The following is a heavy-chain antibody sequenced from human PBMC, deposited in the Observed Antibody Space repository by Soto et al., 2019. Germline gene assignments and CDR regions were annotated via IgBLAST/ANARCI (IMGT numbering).Heavy chain of an antibody. V-gene: IGHV3-33*01. Sequence: GGSLRLSCAASGFTFSSYGMHWVRQAPGKGLEWVAVIWYDGSNKYYADSVKGRFTISRDNSKNTLYLQMNSLRAEDTAGYYCAREGHDSSGYSLDYWGQGTLVTVSS. CDR3: AREGHDSSGYSLDY. CDR2: IWYDGSNK. D-gene: IGHD3-22*01. J-gene: IGHJ4*02. CDR1: GFTFSSYG.